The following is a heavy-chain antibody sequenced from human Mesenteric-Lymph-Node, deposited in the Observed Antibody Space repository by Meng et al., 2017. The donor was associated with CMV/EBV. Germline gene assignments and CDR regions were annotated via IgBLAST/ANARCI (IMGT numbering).Heavy chain of an antibody. CDR1: GFTFNTNA. V-gene: IGHV3-64*02. CDR2: ISSNGGST. Sequence: GESLKISCAASGFTFNTNAMDWVRQAPGKGLEHVSAISSNGGSTYYEDSVKDRINISRDNSKNTLYVQMGSLRPEDTAVYYCVQGEYYDFWSGQSNFDYWGQGTLVTVSS. CDR3: VQGEYYDFWSGQSNFDY. J-gene: IGHJ4*02. D-gene: IGHD3-3*01.